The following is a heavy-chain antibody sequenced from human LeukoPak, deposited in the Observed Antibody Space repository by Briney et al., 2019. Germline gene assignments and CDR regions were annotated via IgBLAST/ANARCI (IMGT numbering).Heavy chain of an antibody. CDR2: IIPIFGTA. CDR1: GGTFSSYA. D-gene: IGHD5-24*01. V-gene: IGHV1-69*06. CDR3: ARVNGYNFGAFDI. J-gene: IGHJ3*02. Sequence: SVKVSCKASGGTFSSYAISWVRQAPGQGLEWMGGIIPIFGTANYAQKFQGRVTITADKSTSTAYMELSSLRSEDTAVYYCARVNGYNFGAFDIWGQGTMVTVSS.